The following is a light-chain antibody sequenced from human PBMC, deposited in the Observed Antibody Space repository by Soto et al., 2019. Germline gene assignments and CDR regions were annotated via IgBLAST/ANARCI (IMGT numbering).Light chain of an antibody. CDR3: TSYTISGTYV. CDR1: SSDVGGYNY. CDR2: DVS. J-gene: IGLJ1*01. Sequence: QSVLTQPASVSGSPGQSITISCTGTSSDVGGYNYVSWHQQHPGKAPKLTIYDVSSRPSGVSNRFSASKSGNTASLTISGLQAEDEADYYCTSYTISGTYVFGTGTKVTV. V-gene: IGLV2-14*01.